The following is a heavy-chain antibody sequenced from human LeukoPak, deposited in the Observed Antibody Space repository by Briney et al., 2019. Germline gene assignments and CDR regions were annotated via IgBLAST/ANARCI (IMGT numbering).Heavy chain of an antibody. Sequence: PGGSLRLSCAASGFTFSSYGMHWVRQAPGKGLEWVAFIRYDGNNKYYADSVKGRFTISRDNSKNMLYLQMNNLRPEDTAVYHCAKLISPYDYWGQGILVTVSS. J-gene: IGHJ4*02. CDR3: AKLISPYDY. V-gene: IGHV3-30*02. D-gene: IGHD2-8*01. CDR2: IRYDGNNK. CDR1: GFTFSSYG.